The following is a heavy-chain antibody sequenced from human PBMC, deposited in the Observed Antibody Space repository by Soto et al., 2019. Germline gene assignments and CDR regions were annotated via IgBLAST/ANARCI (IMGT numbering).Heavy chain of an antibody. Sequence: SETLSLTCTVSGGSISSGDYYWSWIRQPPGKGLEWIGYIYYSGSTYYNPTLKSRVTISVDTSKNQFSLKLSSVTAADTAVYYCARDGFYVYYYYGMDVWGQGTTVTVSS. D-gene: IGHD3-10*01. CDR1: GGSISSGDYY. V-gene: IGHV4-30-4*01. CDR2: IYYSGST. CDR3: ARDGFYVYYYYGMDV. J-gene: IGHJ6*02.